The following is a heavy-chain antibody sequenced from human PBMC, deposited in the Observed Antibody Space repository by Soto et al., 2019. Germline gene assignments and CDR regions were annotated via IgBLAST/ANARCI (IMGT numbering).Heavy chain of an antibody. D-gene: IGHD1-7*01. Sequence: QVQLVESGGGVVQPGRSLRLSCAASGFTFSSYGMHWVRQAPGKGLEWVAVIWYDGSNKYYADSVKGRFTISRDNSKNTLYLQMNSLRAEDTAVYYCARVRLDLPPDVDYWGQGTPVTVSS. CDR2: IWYDGSNK. CDR1: GFTFSSYG. V-gene: IGHV3-33*01. CDR3: ARVRLDLPPDVDY. J-gene: IGHJ4*02.